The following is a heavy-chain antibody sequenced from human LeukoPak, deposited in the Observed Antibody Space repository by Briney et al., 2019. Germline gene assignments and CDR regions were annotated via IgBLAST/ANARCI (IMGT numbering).Heavy chain of an antibody. D-gene: IGHD6-13*01. CDR2: IYHSGST. J-gene: IGHJ4*02. CDR1: GGFNTHYY. CDR3: AREGTIAAAGTVDY. V-gene: IGHV4-59*12. Sequence: PSETLSLTCSVSGGFNTHYYWSWIRQPPGKGLEWIGYIYHSGSTKYNPSPKSRVTISVDTSKNQFSLKLSSVTAADTAVYYCAREGTIAAAGTVDYWGQGTLVTVSS.